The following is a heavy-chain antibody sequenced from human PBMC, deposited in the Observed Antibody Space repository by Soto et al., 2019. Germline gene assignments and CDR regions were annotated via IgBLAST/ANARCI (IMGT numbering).Heavy chain of an antibody. Sequence: EVQLLESGGGLVQPGGSLRLSCAASGFTFSSYAMSWVRQAPGKGLEWVSAISGSGGSTYYADSVKGSVTISTDNFKNTLCLQMVSLRAEDSAVYYCATPPQATYYDMLAGYYMCGYWGQGTLVTVSS. CDR1: GFTFSSYA. V-gene: IGHV3-23*01. CDR2: ISGSGGST. J-gene: IGHJ4*02. CDR3: ATPPQATYYDMLAGYYMCGY. D-gene: IGHD3-9*01.